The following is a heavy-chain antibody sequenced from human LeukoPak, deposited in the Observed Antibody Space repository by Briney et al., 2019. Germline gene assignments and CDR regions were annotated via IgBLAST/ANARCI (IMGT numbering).Heavy chain of an antibody. V-gene: IGHV4-59*01. J-gene: IGHJ6*02. CDR3: ARAHHCSSTSCYPVTDYYGMDV. CDR1: GGSISSYY. CDR2: IYYSGST. Sequence: PSETLSLTCTVSGGSISSYYWSWIRQPPGKGLEWIGYIYYSGSTNYNPSLKSRVTISVDTSKNQFSLKLSSVTAADTAVYYCARAHHCSSTSCYPVTDYYGMDVWGQGTTVTVSS. D-gene: IGHD2-2*01.